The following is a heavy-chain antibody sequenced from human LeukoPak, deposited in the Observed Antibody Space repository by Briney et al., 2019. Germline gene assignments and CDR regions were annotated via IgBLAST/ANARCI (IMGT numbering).Heavy chain of an antibody. CDR2: INPNSGGT. D-gene: IGHD2-2*01. J-gene: IGHJ4*02. CDR3: ARLCSSTSCREGDDY. Sequence: GASVKVSCKASGYTFTGYYMHWVRQAPGQGLEWMGWINPNSGGTNYAQKFQGRVTMTRDTSISTAYMELSSLRSEDTAVYYCARLCSSTSCREGDDYWGQGTLVTVSS. V-gene: IGHV1-2*02. CDR1: GYTFTGYY.